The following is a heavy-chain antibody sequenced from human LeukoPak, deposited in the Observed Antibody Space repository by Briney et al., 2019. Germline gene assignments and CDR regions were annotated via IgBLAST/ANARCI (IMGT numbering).Heavy chain of an antibody. CDR3: ARGDGGGSYSDHYYYGMDV. V-gene: IGHV7-4-1*02. D-gene: IGHD1-26*01. CDR2: INTNTGNP. J-gene: IGHJ6*02. Sequence: ASVKVSCKASGYTFTSYAMNWVRQAPGQGLEWMGWINTNTGNPTYAQGFTGRFVFSLDTSVSTAYLQISSLKAEDTAVYYCARGDGGGSYSDHYYYGMDVWGQGTTVTVSS. CDR1: GYTFTSYA.